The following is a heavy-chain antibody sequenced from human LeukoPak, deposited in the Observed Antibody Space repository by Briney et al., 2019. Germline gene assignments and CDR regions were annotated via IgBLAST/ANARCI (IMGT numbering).Heavy chain of an antibody. D-gene: IGHD6-19*01. Sequence: ASVKVSCKASGYTFISYDIIWVRQATGQGLEWMGWMNPNSGDTNYAQKFQGRVTLTRNTSTSTAYLELTSLRSEDTAVYSCARAQGRSGSYLLLDHWGQGTLVTVSS. J-gene: IGHJ4*02. V-gene: IGHV1-8*01. CDR1: GYTFISYD. CDR2: MNPNSGDT. CDR3: ARAQGRSGSYLLLDH.